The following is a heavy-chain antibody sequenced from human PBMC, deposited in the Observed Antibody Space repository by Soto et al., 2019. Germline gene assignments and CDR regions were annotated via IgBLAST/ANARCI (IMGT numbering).Heavy chain of an antibody. CDR3: TRATRLVLTFFDY. CDR1: GFTFGDYA. CDR2: IRSKAYGGTT. D-gene: IGHD6-6*01. V-gene: IGHV3-49*04. Sequence: GGSLRLSCTASGFTFGDYAMSWVRQAPGNGLEWVGFIRSKAYGGTTEYAASVKGRFTISRDDSKSIAYLQMNSLKTDDTAVYYCTRATRLVLTFFDYWGQGTLVTVSS. J-gene: IGHJ4*02.